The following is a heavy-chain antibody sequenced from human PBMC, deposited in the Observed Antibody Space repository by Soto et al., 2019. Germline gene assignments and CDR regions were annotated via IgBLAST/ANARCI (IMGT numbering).Heavy chain of an antibody. CDR2: IYYIGST. CDR1: GGSISSGCYY. D-gene: IGHD1-7*01. V-gene: IGHV4-31*03. Sequence: PSETLSLTCTVSGGSISSGCYYWSWIRQHPGKGLEWIGYIYYIGSTYYNPSLKSRVTISVETSKNQLPLKLRPVTAAEKAVYYCARGKTTGAGKWFDPSGQGTLVTVSS. CDR3: ARGKTTGAGKWFDP. J-gene: IGHJ5*02.